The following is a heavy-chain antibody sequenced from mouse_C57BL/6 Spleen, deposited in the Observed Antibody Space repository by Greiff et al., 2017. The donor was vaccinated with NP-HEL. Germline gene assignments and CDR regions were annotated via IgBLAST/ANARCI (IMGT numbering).Heavy chain of an antibody. CDR3: ARLLGGYAMDY. D-gene: IGHD4-1*01. J-gene: IGHJ4*01. CDR2: IRNGGGST. CDR1: GFTFSDYY. Sequence: EVQLQESGGGLVQPGGSLKLSCAASGFTFSDYYMYWVRQTPEKRLEWVAYIRNGGGSTYYPDTVKGRFTIARDNAKNTLDLQMSRLKSEDTAMYYCARLLGGYAMDYWGQGTSVTVSS. V-gene: IGHV5-12*01.